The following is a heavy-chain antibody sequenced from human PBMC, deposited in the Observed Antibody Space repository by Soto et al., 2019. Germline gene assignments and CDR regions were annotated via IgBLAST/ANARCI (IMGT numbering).Heavy chain of an antibody. D-gene: IGHD3-22*01. CDR2: INAGNGNT. CDR3: ARGSSGYWDFDL. CDR1: GYTFTSYA. Sequence: QVQLVQSGAEVKKPGASVKVSCKASGYTFTSYAMHWVRQAPGQRLEWMGWINAGNGNTKYSQKFQGRVTITRDTSASTAYMELSSLRSDDTAVYYCARGSSGYWDFDLWGRGTLVTVSA. J-gene: IGHJ2*01. V-gene: IGHV1-3*01.